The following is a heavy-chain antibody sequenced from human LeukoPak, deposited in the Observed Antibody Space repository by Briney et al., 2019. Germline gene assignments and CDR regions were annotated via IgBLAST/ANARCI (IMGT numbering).Heavy chain of an antibody. D-gene: IGHD6-13*01. J-gene: IGHJ6*02. V-gene: IGHV4-34*01. CDR1: GGSFSGYY. CDR2: IYYSGST. CDR3: ARDRDSSSWQTVYYYYGMDV. Sequence: PSETLSLTCAVYGGSFSGYYWSWIRQPPGKGLEWIGSIYYSGSTYYNPSLKSRVTISVDTSKNQFSLKLSSVTAADTAVYYCARDRDSSSWQTVYYYYGMDVWGQGTTVTVSS.